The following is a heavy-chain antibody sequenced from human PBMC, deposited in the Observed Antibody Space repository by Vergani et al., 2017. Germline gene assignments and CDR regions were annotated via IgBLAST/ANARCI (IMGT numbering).Heavy chain of an antibody. CDR1: GGSISSSSYY. D-gene: IGHD6-13*01. J-gene: IGHJ3*02. CDR2: IYYSGST. Sequence: QLQLQESGPGLVKPSETLSLTCTVSGGSISSSSYYWGWIRQPPGKGLEWIGSIYYSGSTDYNPSLKSRVTISVDTSKNQFSLKLSSVTAADTAVYYCARLVAAAGNDAFDIWGQGTMVTVSS. V-gene: IGHV4-39*01. CDR3: ARLVAAAGNDAFDI.